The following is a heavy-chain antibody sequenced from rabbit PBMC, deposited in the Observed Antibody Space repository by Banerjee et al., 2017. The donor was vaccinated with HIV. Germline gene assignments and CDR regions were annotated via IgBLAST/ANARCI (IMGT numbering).Heavy chain of an antibody. CDR3: ARYGYAGSSYYPLKL. CDR1: GFTISSSYV. CDR2: IYTGGSGST. Sequence: LEESGGGLVQPEGSLTLTCTASGFTISSSYVMCWVRQAPGKGLEWIACIYTGGSGSTYYATWAKGRFTISGPSSTTVTLQMTSLTAADTATYFCARYGYAGSSYYPLKLWGPGTLVTVS. J-gene: IGHJ4*01. D-gene: IGHD8-1*01. V-gene: IGHV1S45*01.